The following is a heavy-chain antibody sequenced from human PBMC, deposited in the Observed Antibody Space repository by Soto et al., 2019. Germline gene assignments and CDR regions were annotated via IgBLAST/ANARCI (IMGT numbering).Heavy chain of an antibody. CDR1: GGTFSSYA. CDR3: ASLLWFVEYEAYYYYYGMDV. V-gene: IGHV1-69*06. D-gene: IGHD3-10*01. Sequence: QVQLVQSGAEVKKPGSSVKVSCKASGGTFSSYAISWVRQAPGQGLEWMGGIIPIFGTANYAQKFQGRVTITADKSTSTAYMELSSLRSEDTAVYYCASLLWFVEYEAYYYYYGMDVWGQGTTVTVSS. J-gene: IGHJ6*02. CDR2: IIPIFGTA.